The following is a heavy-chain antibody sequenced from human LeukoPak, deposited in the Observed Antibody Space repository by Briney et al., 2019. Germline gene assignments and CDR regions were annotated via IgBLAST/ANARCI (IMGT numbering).Heavy chain of an antibody. J-gene: IGHJ5*02. Sequence: SETLSLTCAVSGVAISRDGYAWNWIRQPPGKGLVWNAYICHSGTTYYNPSLKSRATISVDTSKNQFSLKLSSVTAADTAVYYCLRRRYSSGWFKDKNWFDPWGQGIPVTVSS. CDR3: LRRRYSSGWFKDKNWFDP. CDR2: ICHSGTT. D-gene: IGHD6-19*01. V-gene: IGHV4-30-4*07. CDR1: GVAISRDGYA.